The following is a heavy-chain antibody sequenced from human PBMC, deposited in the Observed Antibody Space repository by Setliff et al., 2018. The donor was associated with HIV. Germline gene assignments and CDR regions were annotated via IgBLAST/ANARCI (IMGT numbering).Heavy chain of an antibody. V-gene: IGHV1-69*13. CDR1: GGTFSSYA. CDR3: ARGKTWLRFLDY. D-gene: IGHD5-12*01. J-gene: IGHJ4*02. CDR2: IITIFGTA. Sequence: ASVKVSCKASGGTFSSYAISWVRQAPGQGLEWMGGIITIFGTANYAQKFQGRVTITADESTSTAYMELSSLRSDDTAVYYCARGKTWLRFLDYWGQGTLVTVSS.